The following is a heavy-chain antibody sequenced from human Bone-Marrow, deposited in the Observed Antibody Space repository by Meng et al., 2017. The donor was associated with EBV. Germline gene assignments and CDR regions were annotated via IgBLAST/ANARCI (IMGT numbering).Heavy chain of an antibody. CDR1: GFSVSENY. V-gene: IGHV3-53*01. Sequence: VPLVESGGGLIRPGGSLSLSCAAFGFSVSENYMAWVRQAPEKGLEWVSVIYSGGTTYYADSVKGRFTISRDNSRNTLYLQMNSLRAEDTAVYYCAREGTVTPLDYWGQGTLVTASS. CDR3: AREGTVTPLDY. D-gene: IGHD4-17*01. J-gene: IGHJ4*02. CDR2: IYSGGTT.